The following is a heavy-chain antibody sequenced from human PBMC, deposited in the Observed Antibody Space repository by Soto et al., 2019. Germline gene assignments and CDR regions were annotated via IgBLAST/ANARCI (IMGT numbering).Heavy chain of an antibody. D-gene: IGHD6-13*01. CDR3: ARVRGTAGKRYFDY. CDR2: TYYSGST. CDR1: GGSMIAYY. V-gene: IGHV4-59*01. J-gene: IGHJ4*02. Sequence: PSETLYLTCTVSGGSMIAYYWNWMRQPPGKGLQWIGYTYYSGSTTYNPSLKSRVTISVDSSKNQFSLKLDSVTPADTAVYYCARVRGTAGKRYFDYWGPGTLVTVS.